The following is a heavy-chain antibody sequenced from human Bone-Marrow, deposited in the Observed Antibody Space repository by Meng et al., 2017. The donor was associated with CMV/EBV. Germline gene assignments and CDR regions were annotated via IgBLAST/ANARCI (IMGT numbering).Heavy chain of an antibody. CDR1: GFTVSSNY. CDR3: ARERIRYLEWTSSYGMDA. V-gene: IGHV3-53*01. J-gene: IGHJ6*02. CDR2: IYNDGAT. D-gene: IGHD3-3*01. Sequence: GESLKISCAASGFTVSSNYMSWVRQAPGKGLQWVSVIYNDGATYSADSVKGRFTISRDTSENSVYLQMNTLRAEDTAVYYCARERIRYLEWTSSYGMDAWGQGTTVTVSS.